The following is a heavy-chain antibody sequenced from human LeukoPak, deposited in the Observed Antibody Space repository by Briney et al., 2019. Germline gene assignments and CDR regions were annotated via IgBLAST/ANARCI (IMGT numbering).Heavy chain of an antibody. CDR2: IYPGDSDT. CDR3: VRVDARGIVINI. D-gene: IGHD2-21*01. V-gene: IGHV5-51*01. J-gene: IGHJ3*02. Sequence: GESLKISCQGSGYSFTNYWIGWVRQMPGKGLEWMGIIYPGDSDTRYRPSFQGQVTISADKSISTASLQWSSLKASDTAMYYCVRVDARGIVINIWGQGKTVTVSS. CDR1: GYSFTNYW.